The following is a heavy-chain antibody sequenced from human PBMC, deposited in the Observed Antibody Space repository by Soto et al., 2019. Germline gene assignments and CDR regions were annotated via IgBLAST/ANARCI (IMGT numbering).Heavy chain of an antibody. CDR1: GGSISGYY. CDR3: ARLLGWYFDY. D-gene: IGHD6-19*01. V-gene: IGHV4-59*01. Sequence: SETLSLTCTVSGGSISGYYWSWIRQPPGKGLEWIGYIYYSGSTNYNPSLKSRVTISVDTSKNQFSLKLSSVTAADTAVYYCARLLGWYFDYWGQGTLVTSPQ. J-gene: IGHJ4*02. CDR2: IYYSGST.